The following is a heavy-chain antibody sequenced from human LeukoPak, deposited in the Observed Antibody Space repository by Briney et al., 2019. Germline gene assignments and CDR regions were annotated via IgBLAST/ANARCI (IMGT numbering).Heavy chain of an antibody. D-gene: IGHD3-10*01. V-gene: IGHV3-30-3*01. CDR2: ISYDGSNK. CDR1: GFTFSSYA. CDR3: ARAGTGVLWFGEPY. J-gene: IGHJ4*02. Sequence: GGSLRLSCAASGFTFSSYAMHWVRQAPGKGLEWVAVISYDGSNKYYADSVKGRSTISRDNSKNTLYLQMNSLRAEDTAVYYCARAGTGVLWFGEPYWGQGTLVTVSS.